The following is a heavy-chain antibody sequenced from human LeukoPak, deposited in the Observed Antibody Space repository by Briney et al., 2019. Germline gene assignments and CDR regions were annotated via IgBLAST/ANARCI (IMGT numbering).Heavy chain of an antibody. CDR1: GFTFSSYS. CDR3: ASIDIVVVPAASFDY. V-gene: IGHV3-21*01. J-gene: IGHJ4*02. CDR2: ISSSSSYI. D-gene: IGHD2-2*01. Sequence: GSLRLSCAASGFTFSSYSMNWVRQAPGKGLEWVSSISSSSSYIYYADSVKGRFTISRDNAKNSLYLQMNSLRAEDTAVYYCASIDIVVVPAASFDYWGQGTLVTVSS.